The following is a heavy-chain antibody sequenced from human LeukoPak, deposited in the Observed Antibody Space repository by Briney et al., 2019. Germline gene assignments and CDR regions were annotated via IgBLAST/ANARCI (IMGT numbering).Heavy chain of an antibody. CDR2: IKEDATES. Sequence: GGSLRLSCAASGFTFSSYWLTWIRQAPGKGLEWVAHIKEDATESRSVDSVKGRFTISRDNTKNSLYLQMNSLRAEDMALYYCAKDMGRIAAAGLFDYWGQGTLVTVSS. V-gene: IGHV3-7*03. D-gene: IGHD6-13*01. CDR3: AKDMGRIAAAGLFDY. CDR1: GFTFSSYW. J-gene: IGHJ4*02.